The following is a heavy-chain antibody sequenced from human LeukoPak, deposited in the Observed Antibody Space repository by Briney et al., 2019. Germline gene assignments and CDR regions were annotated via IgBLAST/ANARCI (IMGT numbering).Heavy chain of an antibody. Sequence: PGGSLRLSCAASGFTFSHYWMTWVRQAPGKGLEWVANIKQDGSEKYYVDSVKGRFTISRDNAKNSLYLQMNSLRAEDTAVYFCGIYRYRSSCNFYWARGTLVPVS. D-gene: IGHD6-13*01. J-gene: IGHJ4*02. CDR3: GIYRYRSSCNFY. CDR1: GFTFSHYW. V-gene: IGHV3-7*01. CDR2: IKQDGSEK.